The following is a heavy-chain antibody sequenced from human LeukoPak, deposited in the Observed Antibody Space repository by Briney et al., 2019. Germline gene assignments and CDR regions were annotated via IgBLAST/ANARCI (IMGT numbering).Heavy chain of an antibody. CDR2: ISAYNGNT. J-gene: IGHJ4*02. Sequence: ASVKVSFKASGYTFTNYGISWVRQAPGQGLEWMGWISAYNGNTDYAQNLQGRVTMTTDTLTSTAYMELRSLRSDDTAVYYCARDQSLVAYGSTWFDYWGQGTPVTVSS. D-gene: IGHD6-13*01. CDR1: GYTFTNYG. CDR3: ARDQSLVAYGSTWFDY. V-gene: IGHV1-18*01.